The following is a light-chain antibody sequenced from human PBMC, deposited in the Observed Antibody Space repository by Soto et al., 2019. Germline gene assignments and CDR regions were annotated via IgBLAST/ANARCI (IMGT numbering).Light chain of an antibody. CDR1: SSDVGGYNF. CDR2: DVS. CDR3: CSYAGSYTLV. Sequence: QSALTQPRSVSGSPGQSVTISCTGTSSDVGGYNFVSWYQHHPGKAPKLMIYDVSKRPSGVPDRFSGSKSGSTASLTISGVQAEDEADYYRCSYAGSYTLVFGGGTKVTAL. V-gene: IGLV2-11*01. J-gene: IGLJ3*02.